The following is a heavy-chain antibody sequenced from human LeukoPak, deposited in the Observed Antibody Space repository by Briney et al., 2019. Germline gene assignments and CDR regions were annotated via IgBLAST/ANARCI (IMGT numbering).Heavy chain of an antibody. CDR1: GGSISSYY. CDR2: IYYSGNT. D-gene: IGHD3-22*01. Sequence: SETLSLTCSVSGGSISSYYWSWIRQPPGKGLEWIGYIYYSGNTNCNPSLESRVTISVDTSKNQFSLRLSSVTAADTAVYYCASSYYDSRSYYRHFGYWGQGTPVTVSS. V-gene: IGHV4-59*08. CDR3: ASSYYDSRSYYRHFGY. J-gene: IGHJ4*02.